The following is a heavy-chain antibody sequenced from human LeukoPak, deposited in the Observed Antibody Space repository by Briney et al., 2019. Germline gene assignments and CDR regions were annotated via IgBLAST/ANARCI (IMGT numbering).Heavy chain of an antibody. CDR3: AKWAGDVTHANAWYGSLDH. J-gene: IGHJ4*02. CDR2: ISGTGDDT. V-gene: IGHV3-23*01. D-gene: IGHD6-13*01. CDR1: EFTFRAYA. Sequence: GGSLRLSCAASEFTFRAYALTWVRQAPGKGLEWVSSISGTGDDTYYADSVKGCFTISRDNSKDTLFLLMSSLRAEDTAVYYCAKWAGDVTHANAWYGSLDHWGLGTPVTVSS.